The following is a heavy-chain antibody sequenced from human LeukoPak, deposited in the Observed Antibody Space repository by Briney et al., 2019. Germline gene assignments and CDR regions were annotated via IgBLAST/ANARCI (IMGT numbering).Heavy chain of an antibody. Sequence: GGSLRLSCAASGFTVSSNYMSSVRQAPGKGLEWVSVIYSGGSTYYADSVKGRFTISRDNSKNTLYLQMNSLRAEDTAVYYCAREGGGMIDWYFDLWCRGTLVTVSS. CDR2: IYSGGST. J-gene: IGHJ2*01. CDR3: AREGGGMIDWYFDL. V-gene: IGHV3-53*01. D-gene: IGHD3-22*01. CDR1: GFTVSSNY.